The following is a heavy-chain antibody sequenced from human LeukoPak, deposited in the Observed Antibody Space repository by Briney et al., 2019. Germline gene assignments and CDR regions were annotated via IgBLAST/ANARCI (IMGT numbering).Heavy chain of an antibody. V-gene: IGHV3-7*05. CDR3: ARGYSYLDY. CDR1: GFSLSNYW. Sequence: GGSLRLSCGVSGFSLSNYWMTLVRQAPGKGLEWLGSVKEDGSERYHVDSLKGRFTISRDNAKNSLFLQLNSLGAEDTAVYYCARGYSYLDYWGQGALVTVSS. D-gene: IGHD1-26*01. CDR2: VKEDGSER. J-gene: IGHJ4*02.